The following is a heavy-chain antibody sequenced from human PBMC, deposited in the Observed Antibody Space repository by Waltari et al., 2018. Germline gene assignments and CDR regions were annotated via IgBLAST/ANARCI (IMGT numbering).Heavy chain of an antibody. D-gene: IGHD1-7*01. CDR2: ISWNSGSI. Sequence: EVQLVESGGGLVQPGRSLRLSCAASGFTFDDYAMHWVRQAPGKGLEWVSGISWNSGSIGYADSVKGRFTISRDNAKNSLYLQMNSLRAEDTALYYCAKGAYNWNYDDWGQGTLVTVSS. CDR1: GFTFDDYA. J-gene: IGHJ4*02. CDR3: AKGAYNWNYDD. V-gene: IGHV3-9*01.